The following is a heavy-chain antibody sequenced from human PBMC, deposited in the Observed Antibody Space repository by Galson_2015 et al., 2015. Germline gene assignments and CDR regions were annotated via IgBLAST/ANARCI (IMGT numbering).Heavy chain of an antibody. Sequence: SLRLSCAASGFTFSNAWMSWVRQAPGKGLEWVGRIKSKTDGGTTDYAAPVKGRFTISRDDSKNTLYLQMNSLKTEDTAVYYCTTWLSYSSWYDVYWGQGTLVTVSS. CDR2: IKSKTDGGTT. V-gene: IGHV3-15*01. J-gene: IGHJ4*02. CDR1: GFTFSNAW. D-gene: IGHD6-13*01. CDR3: TTWLSYSSWYDVY.